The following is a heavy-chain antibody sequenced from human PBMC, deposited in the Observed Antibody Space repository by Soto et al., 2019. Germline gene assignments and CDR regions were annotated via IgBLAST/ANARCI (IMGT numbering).Heavy chain of an antibody. J-gene: IGHJ5*02. CDR1: GGTFSSYA. CDR2: IIPIFGTA. D-gene: IGHD3-9*01. Sequence: GASVKVSCKASGGTFSSYAISWVRQAPGGGVESMGWIIPIFGTANYAQKFQGRVTITADESTSTAYMELSSLRSEDTAVYYCARTNYDILTGYYNRGGRSPPSPFDPWGQGTLVTVSS. V-gene: IGHV1-69*13. CDR3: ARTNYDILTGYYNRGGRSPPSPFDP.